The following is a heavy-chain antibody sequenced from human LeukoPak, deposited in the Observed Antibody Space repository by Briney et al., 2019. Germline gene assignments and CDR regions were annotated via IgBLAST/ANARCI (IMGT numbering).Heavy chain of an antibody. CDR1: GYSFTSYW. J-gene: IGHJ4*02. Sequence: GESLKISCKGSGYSFTSYWIGWMRQMPGKGLEWMGIIYPGDSDTRYSPSFQGQVTISADKSISTAYLQWSSLKASDTAMYYCARPSMVRGTPYHFDYWGQGTLVTVSS. CDR2: IYPGDSDT. D-gene: IGHD3-10*01. CDR3: ARPSMVRGTPYHFDY. V-gene: IGHV5-51*01.